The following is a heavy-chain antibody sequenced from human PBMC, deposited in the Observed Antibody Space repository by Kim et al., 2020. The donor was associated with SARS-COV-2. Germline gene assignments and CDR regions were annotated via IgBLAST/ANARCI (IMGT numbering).Heavy chain of an antibody. CDR3: ARAEQQLVLFYYYYGMDV. D-gene: IGHD6-13*01. J-gene: IGHJ6*02. Sequence: SVKVSCKASGGTFSSYAISWVRQAPGQGLEWMGGIIPIFGTANYAQKFQGRVTITADESTSTAYMELSSLRSEDTAVYYCARAEQQLVLFYYYYGMDVWGQGTTVTVSS. CDR2: IIPIFGTA. V-gene: IGHV1-69*13. CDR1: GGTFSSYA.